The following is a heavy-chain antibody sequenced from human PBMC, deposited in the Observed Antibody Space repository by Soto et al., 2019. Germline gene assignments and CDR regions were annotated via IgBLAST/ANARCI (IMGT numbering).Heavy chain of an antibody. D-gene: IGHD5-12*01. CDR2: INAGNGNT. CDR3: ARDLSGYSGYDSGCAFDL. J-gene: IGHJ3*01. Sequence: QVQLVQSGAEVKKPGASVKVSCKASGYTFTSYAMHWVRQAPGQRLEWMGWINAGNGNTKYSQKFQGRVTITRDTSESTAYMELSSLRSEDTAVYYCARDLSGYSGYDSGCAFDLWGQGTMVTVSS. CDR1: GYTFTSYA. V-gene: IGHV1-3*01.